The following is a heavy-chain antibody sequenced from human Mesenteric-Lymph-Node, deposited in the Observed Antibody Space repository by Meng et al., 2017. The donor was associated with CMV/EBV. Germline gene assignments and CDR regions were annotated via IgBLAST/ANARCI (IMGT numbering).Heavy chain of an antibody. CDR3: ARGPIVGARDAFDI. J-gene: IGHJ3*02. V-gene: IGHV1-2*02. Sequence: ASVKVSCKASGYTFTSYGISWVRQAPGQGLEWMGWINPNSGGTNYAQKFQGRVTMTRDTSISTAYMELSRLRSDDTAVYYCARGPIVGARDAFDIWSQGTMVTVSS. CDR2: INPNSGGT. CDR1: GYTFTSYG. D-gene: IGHD1-26*01.